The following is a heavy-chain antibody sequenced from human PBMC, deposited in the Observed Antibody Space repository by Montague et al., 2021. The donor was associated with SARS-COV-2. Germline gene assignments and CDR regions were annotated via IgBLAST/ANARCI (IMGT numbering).Heavy chain of an antibody. J-gene: IGHJ4*02. CDR3: ARQYYYDNNGFPAYDY. V-gene: IGHV4-39*01. CDR1: GGSISSSSHY. Sequence: SETLSLTCTVSGGSISSSSHYWGWLRQPPGRGLQWIGSISYTGSTYYNPSLESRITISRDTSKNQFSLKLSSVTAADTAVYYCARQYYYDNNGFPAYDYWGRGTLVTVSS. CDR2: ISYTGST. D-gene: IGHD3-22*01.